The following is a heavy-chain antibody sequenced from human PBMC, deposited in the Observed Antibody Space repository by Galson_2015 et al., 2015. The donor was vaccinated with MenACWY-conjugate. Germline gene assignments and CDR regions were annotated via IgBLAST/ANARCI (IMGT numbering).Heavy chain of an antibody. D-gene: IGHD2-21*01. CDR2: IHYSGST. Sequence: SEPLSLTCGVSVASISTAHWSWIRQPPGKGLEWIGYIHYSGSTKYNPSLKTRITMSLDTSENQFSLKLSSVTAADTAVYYCARWVAVKMIEYGGQGTLVTVSS. V-gene: IGHV4-59*01. CDR1: VASISTAH. CDR3: ARWVAVKMIEY. J-gene: IGHJ4*02.